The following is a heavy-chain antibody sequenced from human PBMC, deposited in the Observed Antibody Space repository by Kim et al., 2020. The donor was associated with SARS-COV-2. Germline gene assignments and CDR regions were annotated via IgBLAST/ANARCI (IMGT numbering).Heavy chain of an antibody. V-gene: IGHV3-23*01. CDR3: AKPTYYYGL. Sequence: GGSLRLSCAAAGFTFRNFVMSWVRQAPGKGLEWVSAISGSGTDKYYADSVRGRFTISRDNSNDMVYLQMNSLRAEDTAMYYCAKPTYYYGLRGQGTLVTVSS. CDR2: ISGSGTDK. J-gene: IGHJ4*02. D-gene: IGHD3-16*01. CDR1: GFTFRNFV.